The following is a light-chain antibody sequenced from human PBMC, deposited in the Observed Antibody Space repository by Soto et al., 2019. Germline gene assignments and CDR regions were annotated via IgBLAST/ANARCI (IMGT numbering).Light chain of an antibody. V-gene: IGKV3-11*01. CDR2: DAF. CDR3: QQRSNWPPVT. J-gene: IGKJ5*01. Sequence: IVLTQSPATLSLSPGERATLSCRARQSVSSYLAWYQQKPGQAPRLLIYDAFNRATGIPASFSGGGSGTDFTLTISSLEPEDFAVYYCQQRSNWPPVTVGQGTRLEIK. CDR1: QSVSSY.